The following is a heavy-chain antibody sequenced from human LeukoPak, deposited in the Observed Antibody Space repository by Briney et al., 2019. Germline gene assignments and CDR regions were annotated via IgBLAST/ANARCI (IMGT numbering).Heavy chain of an antibody. CDR1: GFTFSSYG. CDR3: AKDAFASGGYFDY. J-gene: IGHJ4*02. Sequence: GGSLRLSCAASGFTFSSYGMHWVRQAPGKGLEWVAVIWYDGSNKYYADSVKGRFTISRDNSKNTLYLQMNSLRAEDTAVYYCAKDAFASGGYFDYWGQGTLVTVSS. V-gene: IGHV3-33*06. D-gene: IGHD3-3*02. CDR2: IWYDGSNK.